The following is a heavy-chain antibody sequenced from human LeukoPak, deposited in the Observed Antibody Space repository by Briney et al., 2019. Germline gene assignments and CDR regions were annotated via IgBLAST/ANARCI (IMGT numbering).Heavy chain of an antibody. Sequence: PGGSLRLSCAASGFTFSNYAMSWVRQAPGKGLECVSALSATGDATDYADSVKGRFTISRDNSKNTLYLQMNSLRAEDTAVYYCAKDQRRDYYDSSGFDFWGQGTLVTVSP. CDR1: GFTFSNYA. V-gene: IGHV3-23*01. CDR2: LSATGDAT. J-gene: IGHJ4*02. CDR3: AKDQRRDYYDSSGFDF. D-gene: IGHD3-22*01.